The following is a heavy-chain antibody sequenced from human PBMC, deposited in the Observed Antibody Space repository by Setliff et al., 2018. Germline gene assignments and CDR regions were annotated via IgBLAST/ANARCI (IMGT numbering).Heavy chain of an antibody. Sequence: PSGTLSLTCSVSGGSMSFYYWSWIRQPPGKGLEWLGYLYYSGSTYYTPSLKSRVTISLDTSKNQFSPKLTSVTAADTAVYYCAGGRRYDYGWDFDYWGQGTLVTVSS. V-gene: IGHV4-59*08. D-gene: IGHD4-17*01. J-gene: IGHJ4*02. CDR1: GGSMSFYY. CDR2: LYYSGST. CDR3: AGGRRYDYGWDFDY.